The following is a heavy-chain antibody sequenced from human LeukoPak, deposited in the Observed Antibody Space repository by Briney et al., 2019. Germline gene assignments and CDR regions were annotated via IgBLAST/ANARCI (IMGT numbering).Heavy chain of an antibody. Sequence: SLETLSLTCAVYGGSFSGYYWSWVRQPPGEGLGWVGEINLSGSTNYNQSLKSHVPISVDTSKNHLSLKLSSVTAADTAVHYCARGLGLRGYCSSTSCFYSTRKFDYWGQGTLVTVSS. J-gene: IGHJ4*02. CDR1: GGSFSGYY. D-gene: IGHD2-2*01. CDR2: INLSGST. V-gene: IGHV4-34*01. CDR3: ARGLGLRGYCSSTSCFYSTRKFDY.